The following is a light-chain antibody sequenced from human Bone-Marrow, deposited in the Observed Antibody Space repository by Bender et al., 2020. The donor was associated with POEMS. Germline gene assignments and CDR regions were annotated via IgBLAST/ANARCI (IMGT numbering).Light chain of an antibody. Sequence: QSVLTQPPSASGTPGQRVTISCSGSSDNIGNNYVYWYQHLPGTAPKLLIYRNDQRPSGVADRFSASNSGTSASLAISGLRSEDEANYYCAAWDDSLNGVVFGGGTKLTVL. V-gene: IGLV1-47*01. J-gene: IGLJ2*01. CDR1: SDNIGNNY. CDR2: RND. CDR3: AAWDDSLNGVV.